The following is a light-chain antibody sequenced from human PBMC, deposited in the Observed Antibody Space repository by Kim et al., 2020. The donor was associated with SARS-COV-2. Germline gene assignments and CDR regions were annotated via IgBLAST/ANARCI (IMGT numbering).Light chain of an antibody. CDR1: QSSGTW. CDR3: QQYSTYSRT. CDR2: EAS. J-gene: IGKJ1*01. Sequence: ASVGDRVTLTCRAIQSSGTWLAWYQQKPRKAPNLLIYEASTFETGVPSRFSGSGSGTEFTLTISCLQPDDFTSYYCQQYSTYSRTFGQGTKGDIK. V-gene: IGKV1-5*03.